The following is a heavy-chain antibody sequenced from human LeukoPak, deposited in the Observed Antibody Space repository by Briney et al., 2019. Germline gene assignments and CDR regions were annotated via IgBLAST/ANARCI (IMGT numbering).Heavy chain of an antibody. D-gene: IGHD6-6*01. J-gene: IGHJ6*03. CDR1: GFTFRSFW. CDR3: ARDEYSSSSSYMDV. Sequence: GGSLRLSCAASGFTFRSFWMSWVRQAPGKGLEWVANIKQDGSDKYYVDSVKGRFTISRDNAKNSLYLQINSLRVEDTAVYYCARDEYSSSSSYMDVWGKGTTVTVSS. CDR2: IKQDGSDK. V-gene: IGHV3-7*01.